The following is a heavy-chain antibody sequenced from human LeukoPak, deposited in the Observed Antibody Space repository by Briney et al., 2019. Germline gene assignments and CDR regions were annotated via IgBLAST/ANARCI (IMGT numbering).Heavy chain of an antibody. CDR3: ARVTGYMIEDYFDY. Sequence: SETLSLTCSVSGGSISSTSHYWGWIRQPPGKGLEWIASIYFSGITFYNPSLKSPVTISVDTSKNQFSLQLSSVTAADTAVYYCARVTGYMIEDYFDYWGQGTLVTVSS. CDR2: IYFSGIT. V-gene: IGHV4-39*07. D-gene: IGHD3-22*01. CDR1: GGSISSTSHY. J-gene: IGHJ4*02.